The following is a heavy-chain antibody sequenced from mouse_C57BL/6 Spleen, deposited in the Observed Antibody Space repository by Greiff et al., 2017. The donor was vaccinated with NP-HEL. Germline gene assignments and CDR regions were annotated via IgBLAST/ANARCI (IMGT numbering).Heavy chain of an antibody. Sequence: VMLVESGGGLVQPGGSLKLSCAASGFTFSDYGMAWVRQAPRKGPEWVAFISNLAYSIYYADTVTGRFTISRENAKNTLYLEMSSLRSEDTAMYYCARHAYSNYFDYWGQGTTLTVSS. CDR3: ARHAYSNYFDY. CDR1: GFTFSDYG. CDR2: ISNLAYSI. V-gene: IGHV5-15*01. J-gene: IGHJ2*01. D-gene: IGHD2-5*01.